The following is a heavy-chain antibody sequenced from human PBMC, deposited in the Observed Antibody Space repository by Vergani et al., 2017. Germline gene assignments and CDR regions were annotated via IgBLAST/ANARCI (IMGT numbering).Heavy chain of an antibody. J-gene: IGHJ4*02. D-gene: IGHD3-22*01. CDR3: ARIGSSGYYYG. V-gene: IGHV3-21*01. CDR1: GFTFSSYS. CDR2: ISSSSSYI. Sequence: VQLVESGGGVVQPGRSLRLSCAASGFTFSSYSMNWFRQAPGKGLEWGSSISSSSSYIYYADSVKGRITISRDNAKNSLYLKMNSLRAGDTAVYDCARIGSSGYYYGWGQGTLVTVSS.